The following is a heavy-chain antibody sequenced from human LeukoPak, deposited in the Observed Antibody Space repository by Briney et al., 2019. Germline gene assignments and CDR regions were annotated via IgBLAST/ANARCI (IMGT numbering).Heavy chain of an antibody. D-gene: IGHD6-13*01. CDR1: GFTFSSYA. J-gene: IGHJ5*02. Sequence: GGSLRLSCAASGFTFSSYAMSWVRQAPGKGLEWVSAISGSGGSTYYADSVKGRFTISRDNYKNTLYLQMNSLRAEDTAVYYCAKTNSNSVSSSWYMDWFDPWGQGTLVTVSS. V-gene: IGHV3-23*01. CDR3: AKTNSNSVSSSWYMDWFDP. CDR2: ISGSGGST.